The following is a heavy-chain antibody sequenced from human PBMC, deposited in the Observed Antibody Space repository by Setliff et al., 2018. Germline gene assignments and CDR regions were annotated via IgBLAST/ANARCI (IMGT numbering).Heavy chain of an antibody. CDR2: ISPHNGNT. D-gene: IGHD3-10*01. Sequence: ASVKVSCKAPGYTFTESIVSWVRQAPGQGLEWVGWISPHNGNTYYAPKFQGTVLMTADTSTTTAYLELRSLRSDDTAVYYCSRLFRFCTRIVCQRLSGDDYWGQGTLVTVSS. CDR1: GYTFTESI. CDR3: SRLFRFCTRIVCQRLSGDDY. J-gene: IGHJ4*02. V-gene: IGHV1-18*01.